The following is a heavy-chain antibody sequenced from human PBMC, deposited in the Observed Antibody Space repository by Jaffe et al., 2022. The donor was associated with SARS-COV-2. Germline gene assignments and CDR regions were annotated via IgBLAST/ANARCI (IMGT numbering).Heavy chain of an antibody. V-gene: IGHV1-69*01. CDR2: IIPIFDTA. Sequence: QVQLVQSGAEVKKPGSSVKVSCKASGGTFSSYAISWVRQAPGQGLEWMGGIIPIFDTANYAQKFQDRVTITADESTSAAYMELSSLRSEDTAVYYCATALTLFYSGSYYFDYWGQGTLVTVSS. CDR3: ATALTLFYSGSYYFDY. CDR1: GGTFSSYA. J-gene: IGHJ4*02. D-gene: IGHD1-26*01.